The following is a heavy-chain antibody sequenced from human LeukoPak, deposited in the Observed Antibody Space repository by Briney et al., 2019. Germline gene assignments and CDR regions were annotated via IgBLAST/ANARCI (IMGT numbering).Heavy chain of an antibody. CDR1: GGSISSYY. CDR2: IYYSGST. D-gene: IGHD3-22*01. V-gene: IGHV4-59*01. J-gene: IGHJ4*02. CDR3: ARVDDSSGYYPYYFDY. Sequence: PSETLSLTCAVSGGSISSYYWSWIRQPPGKGLEWIGYIYYSGSTNYNPSLKSRVTISVDTSKNQFSLKLSSVTAADTAVYYCARVDDSSGYYPYYFDYWGQGTLVTVSS.